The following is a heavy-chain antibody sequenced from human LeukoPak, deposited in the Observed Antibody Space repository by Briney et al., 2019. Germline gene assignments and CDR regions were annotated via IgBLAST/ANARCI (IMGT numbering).Heavy chain of an antibody. D-gene: IGHD3-10*01. CDR1: GFTFSNYD. J-gene: IGHJ6*02. V-gene: IGHV3-33*01. CDR3: AREYPMVRGVIMSYGMDV. Sequence: GGSLRLSCAVSGFTFSNYDMHWVRQAPGKGLEWVAVIWYDGSNKYYADSVKGRFTISRDNSKNTLYLQMNSLRAEDTAVYYCAREYPMVRGVIMSYGMDVWGQGTTVTVSS. CDR2: IWYDGSNK.